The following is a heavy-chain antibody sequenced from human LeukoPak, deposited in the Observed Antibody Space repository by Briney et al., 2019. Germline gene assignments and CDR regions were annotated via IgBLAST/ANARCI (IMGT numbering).Heavy chain of an antibody. CDR1: GDSISSYY. Sequence: SETLSLTCTVSGDSISSYYWSWLRQPPGKRLEWIGYVSNIETTNYNPSLKSRVTISVDTSKNQFSLRLNSVTAADTAVSFCARGMAAAYDYNWFDPWGQGALVTVSS. CDR3: ARGMAAAYDYNWFDP. J-gene: IGHJ5*02. V-gene: IGHV4-59*12. CDR2: VSNIETT. D-gene: IGHD5-12*01.